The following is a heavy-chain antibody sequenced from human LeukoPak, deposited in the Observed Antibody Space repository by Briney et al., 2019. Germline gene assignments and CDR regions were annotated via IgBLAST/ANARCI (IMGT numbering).Heavy chain of an antibody. CDR1: GGSISSGDYY. CDR3: AREKATVIYDY. V-gene: IGHV4-30-4*08. J-gene: IGHJ4*02. CDR2: IYYSGST. D-gene: IGHD4-11*01. Sequence: SQTLSLTCTVSGGSISSGDYYWSWIRQPPGKGLEWIGYIYYSGSTYYIPSLKSRVTISVDTSKNQFSLKLSSVTAADTAVYYCAREKATVIYDYWGQGTLVTVSS.